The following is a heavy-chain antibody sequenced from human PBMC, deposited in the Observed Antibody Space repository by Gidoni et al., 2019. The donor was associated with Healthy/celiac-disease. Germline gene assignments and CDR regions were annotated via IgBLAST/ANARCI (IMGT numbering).Heavy chain of an antibody. V-gene: IGHV3-74*01. J-gene: IGHJ6*02. CDR3: ARDPSGTNFYYYYYGMDV. Sequence: EVQLVESGGGLVQPGGSLRLSCAASGFTFSRYWMHLVRQAPGKGLVWVSRINSDGSSTSYADSVKGRFTISRDNAKNTLYLQMNSLRAEDTAVYYCARDPSGTNFYYYYYGMDVWGQGTTVTVSS. CDR1: GFTFSRYW. D-gene: IGHD1-26*01. CDR2: INSDGSST.